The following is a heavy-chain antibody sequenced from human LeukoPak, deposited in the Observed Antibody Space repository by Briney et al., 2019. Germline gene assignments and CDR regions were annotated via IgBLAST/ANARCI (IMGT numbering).Heavy chain of an antibody. J-gene: IGHJ6*03. CDR1: GGSMTNYY. Sequence: SETLSLTCTVSGGSMTNYYWTWIRQPPGEGLEWLAYIYYYGSTNYNPSLERRLTLTVDTSKNQFSLKLSSVTAADTAVYYCAREGAGSYGFRYIDVWGKGTTVTVS. CDR3: AREGAGSYGFRYIDV. CDR2: IYYYGST. D-gene: IGHD5-18*01. V-gene: IGHV4-59*01.